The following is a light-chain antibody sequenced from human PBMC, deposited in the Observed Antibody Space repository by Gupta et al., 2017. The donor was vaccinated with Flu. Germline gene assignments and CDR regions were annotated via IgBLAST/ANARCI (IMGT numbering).Light chain of an antibody. V-gene: IGLV3-25*03. J-gene: IGLJ3*02. CDR2: EDG. Sequence: ELTQPPSLSVSPGQTARITCFGEIMPPQYIFWFQQNAGQAPSLVIYEDGERPSGIPERFSGSVSGTTATLTISGVQAEDEAVYYCQSMDNSDDSWGFGGGTKLTVL. CDR1: IMPPQY. CDR3: QSMDNSDDSWG.